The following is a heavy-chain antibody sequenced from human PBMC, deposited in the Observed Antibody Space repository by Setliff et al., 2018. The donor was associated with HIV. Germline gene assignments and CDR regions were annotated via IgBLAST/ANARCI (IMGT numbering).Heavy chain of an antibody. V-gene: IGHV3-15*01. CDR3: TTTVGNTPFDY. D-gene: IGHD1-26*01. CDR1: GFIFSNAW. CDR2: IRGKTDGGTI. J-gene: IGHJ4*02. Sequence: PGGSLRLSCAASGFIFSNAWMNWVRQAPGKGLEWVGRIRGKTDGGTIDYAAPVKGRFTISRDDSKNTLYLEMSSLKTEDTAVYFCTTTVGNTPFDYWGQGTLVTVSS.